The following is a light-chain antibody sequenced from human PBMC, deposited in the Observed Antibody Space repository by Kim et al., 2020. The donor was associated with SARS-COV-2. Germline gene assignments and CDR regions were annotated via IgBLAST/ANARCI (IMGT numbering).Light chain of an antibody. V-gene: IGKV3-15*01. CDR1: QGFSSN. CDR3: LQYYNWWT. Sequence: SVSPGERATLSCRASQGFSSNLAWYQQKPGQAPRLLIYGVSTKATGVPARFSGSGSGTEFTLTISSLQSEDFAVYYCLQYYNWWTFGQGTKVDIK. J-gene: IGKJ1*01. CDR2: GVS.